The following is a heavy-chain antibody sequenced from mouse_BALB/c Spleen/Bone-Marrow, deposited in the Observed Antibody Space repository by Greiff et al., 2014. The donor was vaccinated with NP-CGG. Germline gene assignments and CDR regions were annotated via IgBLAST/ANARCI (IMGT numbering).Heavy chain of an antibody. CDR3: VRDAY. V-gene: IGHV1-31*01. CDR2: IDPYNGVT. J-gene: IGHJ3*01. CDR1: GYSFTGYD. Sequence: VQLKESGPELVKPGASVKISCKASGYSFTGYDMNWVKQSHVKSLEWIGRIDPYNGVTTYNQNFKDKASLTVDQSSSTAYMELHSLTSEDSAVYYCVRDAYWGQGTLVTVSA.